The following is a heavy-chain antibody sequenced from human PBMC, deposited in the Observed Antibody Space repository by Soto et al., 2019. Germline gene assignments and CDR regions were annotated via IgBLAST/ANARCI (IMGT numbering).Heavy chain of an antibody. J-gene: IGHJ6*02. V-gene: IGHV1-2*02. CDR1: GYSFSDYF. Sequence: QVQLVQSGAEVKKSGASVKVSCKPSGYSFSDYFIQWVRQAPGQGLEWVAWTNPKTAATNYAKKFQGRVSLTWDTSSTTAYMELTRLRPDDTAVYYCARIKWGLNYYNGMDVWGQGTTVIVSS. D-gene: IGHD1-26*01. CDR2: TNPKTAAT. CDR3: ARIKWGLNYYNGMDV.